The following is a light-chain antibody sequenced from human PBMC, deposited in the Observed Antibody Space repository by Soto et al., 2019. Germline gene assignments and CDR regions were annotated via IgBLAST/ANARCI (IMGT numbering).Light chain of an antibody. J-gene: IGKJ5*01. V-gene: IGKV3-15*01. CDR3: QQYNNWPPNP. CDR2: GVS. CDR1: QRVSSN. Sequence: EILMTQSPATLSVSPGERATLSCRASQRVSSNLAWYQQKPGQAPRLLIYGVSTRATDIPARFSGSGSGTEFTLTISSLQSEDFAVYYCQQYNNWPPNPFGQGTRLEIK.